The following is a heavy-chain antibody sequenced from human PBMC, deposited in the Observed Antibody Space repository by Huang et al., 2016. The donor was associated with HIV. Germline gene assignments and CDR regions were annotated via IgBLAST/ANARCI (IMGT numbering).Heavy chain of an antibody. Sequence: QAQLVQSGAAVMKPGSSVRVSCKASGVSFSDYAFSWVRRAPGQGLDWMGGSIPRVGLTHYAPRLQGRVTIAADKSSNTVYLELTSLRSGDTAVYYCAREGQNWLGKPFGALAFWGQGTEVIVSS. CDR2: SIPRVGLT. CDR3: AREGQNWLGKPFGALAF. CDR1: GVSFSDYA. V-gene: IGHV1-69*10. J-gene: IGHJ4*03. D-gene: IGHD3-16*01.